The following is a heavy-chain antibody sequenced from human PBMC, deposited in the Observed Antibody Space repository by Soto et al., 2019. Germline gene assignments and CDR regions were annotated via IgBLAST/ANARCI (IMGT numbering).Heavy chain of an antibody. Sequence: QVQLQESGPGLVKPLGTLSLTCAVSGGSISSTHWWSWVRQPPGKGLEWIGEIYHSGSTNYNPSLESRVTTSVDKSKNHFSLKLRSVTAADTAVYYCARREDSNGKWDYWGQGTLVTVSS. CDR3: ARREDSNGKWDY. CDR1: GGSISSTHW. CDR2: IYHSGST. J-gene: IGHJ4*02. V-gene: IGHV4-4*02. D-gene: IGHD3-22*01.